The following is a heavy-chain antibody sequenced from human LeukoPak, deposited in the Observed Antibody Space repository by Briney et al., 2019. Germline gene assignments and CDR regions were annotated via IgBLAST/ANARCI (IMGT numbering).Heavy chain of an antibody. D-gene: IGHD2-2*01. V-gene: IGHV4-59*01. CDR1: GGSISSYY. CDR3: ARVNDQPLFDY. J-gene: IGHJ4*02. CDR2: IYYSGST. Sequence: SETLSLTCTVSGGSISSYYWSWIRQPPGKGLEWIGYIYYSGSTNYNPSLKSRVTISVDTSKNQFSLKLSFVTAADTAVYYCARVNDQPLFDYWGQGTLVTVSS.